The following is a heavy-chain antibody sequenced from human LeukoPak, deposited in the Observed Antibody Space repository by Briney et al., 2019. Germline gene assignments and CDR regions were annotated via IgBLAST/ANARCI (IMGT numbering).Heavy chain of an antibody. CDR2: IIPIFGTA. CDR3: ARDDGGNSVSDY. V-gene: IGHV1-69*05. D-gene: IGHD4-23*01. CDR1: GGTFSSYA. Sequence: SVKVSFKASGGTFSSYAISWVRQAPGKGLEWMGRIIPIFGTANYAQKFQGRFTITTDESTSTPYMELSSLRSEDTAVYYCARDDGGNSVSDYWGQGTLVTVSS. J-gene: IGHJ4*02.